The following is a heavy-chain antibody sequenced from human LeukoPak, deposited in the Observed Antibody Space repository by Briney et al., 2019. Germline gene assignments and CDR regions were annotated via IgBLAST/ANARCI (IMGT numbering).Heavy chain of an antibody. V-gene: IGHV6-1*01. J-gene: IGHJ3*02. CDR1: GDSVSSNSGA. CDR2: AYYRSKWYN. D-gene: IGHD3-9*01. Sequence: SQTLSLTCAISGDSVSSNSGAWSWIRQSPSRGLEWLGRAYYRSKWYNDYAVSVKSRITINPDTSKNQFSLHLNSVTPEDTAVYYCASLDYDILTGYLDAFDIWGQGTMVTVSS. CDR3: ASLDYDILTGYLDAFDI.